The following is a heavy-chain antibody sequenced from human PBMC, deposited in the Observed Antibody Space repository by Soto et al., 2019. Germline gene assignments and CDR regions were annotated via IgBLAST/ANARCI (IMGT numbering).Heavy chain of an antibody. D-gene: IGHD2-15*01. CDR3: ARALRGAPSRYCSGGSCSD. V-gene: IGHV1-69*13. CDR1: GGTFSSYA. CDR2: IIPIFGTA. J-gene: IGHJ4*02. Sequence: SVKVSCKASGGTFSSYAISWVRQAPGQGLEWMGGIIPIFGTANYAQKFQGRVTITADESTSTAYMELSSLRSEDTAVYYCARALRGAPSRYCSGGSCSDWGQGTQVTVSS.